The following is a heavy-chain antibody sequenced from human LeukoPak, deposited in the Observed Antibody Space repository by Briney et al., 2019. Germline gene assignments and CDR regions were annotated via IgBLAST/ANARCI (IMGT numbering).Heavy chain of an antibody. CDR2: INPNSGGT. CDR3: ARDGITMVRGVHRWFDP. D-gene: IGHD3-10*01. J-gene: IGHJ5*02. CDR1: GYTFTSYA. Sequence: GASVKVSCKASGYTFTSYAMNWVRQAPGQGLEWMGWINPNSGGTNYAQKFQGRVTMTRDTSNSTAYMELSRLRSDDTAVYYCARDGITMVRGVHRWFDPWGQGTLVTVSS. V-gene: IGHV1-2*02.